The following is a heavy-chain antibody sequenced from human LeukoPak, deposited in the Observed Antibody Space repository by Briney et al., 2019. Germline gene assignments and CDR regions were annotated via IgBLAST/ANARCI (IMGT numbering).Heavy chain of an antibody. CDR3: AQIPGQKYYYGSGGLDP. J-gene: IGHJ5*02. V-gene: IGHV1-18*01. CDR2: ISAYNGNT. Sequence: ASVKVSCEASGYTFTSYGISWVRQAPGQGLEWMGWISAYNGNTNYAQKLQGRVTMTTDTSTSTAYMELRSLRSDDTAVYYCAQIPGQKYYYGSGGLDPWGQGTLVTVSS. CDR1: GYTFTSYG. D-gene: IGHD3-10*01.